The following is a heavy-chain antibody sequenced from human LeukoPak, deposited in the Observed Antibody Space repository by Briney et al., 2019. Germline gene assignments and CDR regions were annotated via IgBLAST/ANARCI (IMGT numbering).Heavy chain of an antibody. J-gene: IGHJ4*01. Sequence: GGYLRLSCAASGFTFSDYAMSWLRQAPGRGLEWVSAISDSGVDTYYADSVKGRFTMSRDNSKSTLYLQMNRLRAEDTAVYYCANGNSNSPKDYWGHGTLVTVSS. V-gene: IGHV3-23*01. D-gene: IGHD2-2*01. CDR3: ANGNSNSPKDY. CDR1: GFTFSDYA. CDR2: ISDSGVDT.